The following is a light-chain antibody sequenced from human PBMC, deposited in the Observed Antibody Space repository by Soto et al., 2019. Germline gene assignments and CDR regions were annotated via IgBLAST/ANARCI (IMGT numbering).Light chain of an antibody. CDR1: QSVSSGF. CDR3: QQYGSSPFT. J-gene: IGKJ3*01. V-gene: IGKV3-20*01. CDR2: GAS. Sequence: EIVLTQSPGTLSLSPGERATLSCRASQSVSSGFLAWYQQKPGQTPRLLIYGASTRATGIPDRFSGSGSGTDFTLTISRLEPEDFAVYYCQQYGSSPFTFGPGTKVDIE.